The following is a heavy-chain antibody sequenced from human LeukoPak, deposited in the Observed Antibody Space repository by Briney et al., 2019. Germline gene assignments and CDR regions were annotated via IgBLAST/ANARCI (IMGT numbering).Heavy chain of an antibody. J-gene: IGHJ4*02. CDR3: ARLYYYGSGSYYPFDY. CDR2: IIPIFGTA. V-gene: IGHV1-69*06. D-gene: IGHD3-10*01. Sequence: SVKVSCKASGYTFTSYAMNWVRQAPGQGLEWMGGIIPIFGTANYAQKFQGRVTIIADKSTSTAYMELSSLRSEGTAVYYCARLYYYGSGSYYPFDYWGQGTLVTVSS. CDR1: GYTFTSYA.